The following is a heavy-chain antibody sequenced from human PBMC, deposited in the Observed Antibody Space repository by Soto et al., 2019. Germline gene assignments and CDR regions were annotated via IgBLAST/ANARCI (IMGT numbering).Heavy chain of an antibody. CDR3: AAAFLSESYYGYYFDY. CDR1: GFTFTSSA. J-gene: IGHJ4*02. Sequence: QMQLVQSGPEVKKPGTSVKVSCKASGFTFTSSAMQWVRQARGQRLEWIGWIVVGSGNTNYAQKFQERVTITGDMSTSTAYMELSSLRSEDTAVYYCAAAFLSESYYGYYFDYWGQGTLVTVSS. V-gene: IGHV1-58*02. D-gene: IGHD1-26*01. CDR2: IVVGSGNT.